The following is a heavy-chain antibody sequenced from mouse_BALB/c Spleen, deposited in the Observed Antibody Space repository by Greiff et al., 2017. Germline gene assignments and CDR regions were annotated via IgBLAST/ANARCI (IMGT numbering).Heavy chain of an antibody. CDR2: ISSGSSTI. D-gene: IGHD2-4*01. V-gene: IGHV5-17*02. CDR3: AREGDYLAWFAD. CDR1: GFTFSSFG. Sequence: EVQVVESGGGLVQPGGSRKLSCAASGFTFSSFGMHWVRQAPEKGLEWVAYISSGSSTIYYADTVKGRFTISRDNPKNTLFLQMTSLRSEDTAMYYCAREGDYLAWFADWGQGTLVTVSA. J-gene: IGHJ3*01.